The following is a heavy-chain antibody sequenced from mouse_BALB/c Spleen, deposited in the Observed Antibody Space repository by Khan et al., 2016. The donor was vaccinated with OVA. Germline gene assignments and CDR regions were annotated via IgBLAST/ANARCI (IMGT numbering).Heavy chain of an antibody. V-gene: IGHV2-6-1*01. D-gene: IGHD2-10*01. CDR2: IWSDGST. Sequence: QVQLKESGPGLVAPSQSLSITCTISGFSLTNYGVHWGRQPPGKGLEWLVVIWSDGSTTYNSALKSRLTISKDNSKSQVFLKMNSLQTDDTAVYSWARQPYYHYNIMDYWGQGTSVTVSS. CDR3: ARQPYYHYNIMDY. CDR1: GFSLTNYG. J-gene: IGHJ4*01.